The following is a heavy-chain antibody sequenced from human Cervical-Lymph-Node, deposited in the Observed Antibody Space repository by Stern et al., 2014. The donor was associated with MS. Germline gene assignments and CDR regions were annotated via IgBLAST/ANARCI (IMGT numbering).Heavy chain of an antibody. D-gene: IGHD1-26*01. Sequence: QMQLVQSGAEVKKPGYSVKVSCKASGDTFSSYAINWVRQVPGQGLEWMGGITPVFGTTYYAQKFQGRVTITADKSTNTAYMELMTLRSEDTAVYYCARGGGLVGYFDYWGQGTLVSVSS. J-gene: IGHJ4*02. CDR2: ITPVFGTT. V-gene: IGHV1-69*06. CDR3: ARGGGLVGYFDY. CDR1: GDTFSSYA.